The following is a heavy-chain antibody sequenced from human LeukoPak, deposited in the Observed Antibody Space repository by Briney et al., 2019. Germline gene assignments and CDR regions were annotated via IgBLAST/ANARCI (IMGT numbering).Heavy chain of an antibody. V-gene: IGHV5-51*01. CDR3: ARHGPTGDVFDLDY. Sequence: GESLKISCKASGYSSTSYWIGWVRQMPGKGLEWMEIIYPGDTNTRYSPSFQGQVTISADKSISTAYLQWSSLKASDTAMYYCARHGPTGDVFDLDYWGQGTRVTVSS. CDR2: IYPGDTNT. J-gene: IGHJ4*02. D-gene: IGHD7-27*01. CDR1: GYSSTSYW.